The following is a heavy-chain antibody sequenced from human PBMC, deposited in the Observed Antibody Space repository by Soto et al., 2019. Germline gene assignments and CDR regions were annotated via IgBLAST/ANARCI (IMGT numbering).Heavy chain of an antibody. D-gene: IGHD2-2*01. V-gene: IGHV3-48*01. J-gene: IGHJ6*03. CDR3: ARGSQGVVVPVGHYYYYMDV. Sequence: PGGSLRLSCAASGFTFSSYSMNWVRQAPGKGLEWVSYISSSSSTIYYADSVKGRFTISRDNAKNSLYLQMNSLRAEDTAVYYCARGSQGVVVPVGHYYYYMDVWGKGTTVTVSS. CDR1: GFTFSSYS. CDR2: ISSSSSTI.